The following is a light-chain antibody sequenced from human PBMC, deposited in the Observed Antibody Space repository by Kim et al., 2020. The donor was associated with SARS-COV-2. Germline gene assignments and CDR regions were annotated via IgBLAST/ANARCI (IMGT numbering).Light chain of an antibody. CDR1: QSINAY. Sequence: DIQMTQSPSSLAASVGDRVTITCRASQSINAYLNWYQQKPGKAPKLLIYAASTLQSGVPSRFSGSGSGTDFTLTISSLQPEDFATYYCQQSSTAPLLTFGGGTKVDIK. CDR2: AAS. J-gene: IGKJ4*01. V-gene: IGKV1-39*01. CDR3: QQSSTAPLLT.